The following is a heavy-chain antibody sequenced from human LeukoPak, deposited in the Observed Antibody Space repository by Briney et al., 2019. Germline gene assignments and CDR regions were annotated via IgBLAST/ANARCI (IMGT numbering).Heavy chain of an antibody. J-gene: IGHJ4*02. CDR3: AKDPYPYCNHYFDY. CDR2: ISWNSGSI. Sequence: PGGSLRLSCAPSGFTFDDYAMHWVRQAPRKGLESVPGISWNSGSIGYAHSVKGRFTISRDKCKNSLYVQMNSLRAEDTALYYWAKDPYPYCNHYFDYWGQGTLVTVSS. V-gene: IGHV3-9*01. CDR1: GFTFDDYA. D-gene: IGHD2/OR15-2a*01.